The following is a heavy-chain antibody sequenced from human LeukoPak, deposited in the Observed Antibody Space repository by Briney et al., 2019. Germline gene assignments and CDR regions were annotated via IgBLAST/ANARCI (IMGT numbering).Heavy chain of an antibody. D-gene: IGHD6-13*01. J-gene: IGHJ4*02. V-gene: IGHV4-4*02. CDR2: IYHSGST. CDR1: ARSIGSRNW. Sequence: SGTLSLTYALSARSIGSRNWWSWVRQPPGKRLERIGEIYHSGSTNYNPSLKTRVTISVDKSKNQYSLKLSSVTAADTAVYYCARGVAAAGTVFDYWGQGTLVTVSS. CDR3: ARGVAAAGTVFDY.